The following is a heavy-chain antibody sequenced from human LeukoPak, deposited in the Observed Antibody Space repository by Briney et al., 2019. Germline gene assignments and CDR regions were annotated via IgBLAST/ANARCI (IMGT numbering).Heavy chain of an antibody. Sequence: GGSLRLSCAASGFTFSSRDMHWVRQATGKGLEWVPGIGTAGATYYAGSVKDRFTISRENAKNSLYLQMDSLRAGDTAMYYCARSRLGNNVFDIWGQGTMVTVSS. V-gene: IGHV3-13*01. CDR3: ARSRLGNNVFDI. CDR1: GFTFSSRD. D-gene: IGHD7-27*01. CDR2: IGTAGAT. J-gene: IGHJ3*02.